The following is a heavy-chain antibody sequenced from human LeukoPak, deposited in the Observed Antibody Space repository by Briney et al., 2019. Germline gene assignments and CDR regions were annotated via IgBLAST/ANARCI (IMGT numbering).Heavy chain of an antibody. CDR1: GYSISSGYY. D-gene: IGHD1-26*01. CDR2: IYYSGST. CDR3: AREKGGSYLFDY. J-gene: IGHJ4*02. Sequence: SETLSLTCAVSGYSISSGYYWSWIRQPPGKGLEWIGYIYYSGSTYYNPSLKSRVTISVDTSKNQFSLKLSSVTAADTAVYYCAREKGGSYLFDYWGQGTLVTVSS. V-gene: IGHV4-30-4*08.